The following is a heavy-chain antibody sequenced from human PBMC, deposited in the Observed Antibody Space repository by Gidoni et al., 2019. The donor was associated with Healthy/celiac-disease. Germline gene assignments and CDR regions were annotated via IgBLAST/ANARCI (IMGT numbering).Heavy chain of an antibody. CDR3: ATVPAAAGHNWFDP. J-gene: IGHJ5*02. Sequence: QVQLVQSGAEVKTPGASVKVSCQVSGYTLTELSMHWVRQAPGKGLEWMGGFDPEDGETIYAQKSQGRVTMTEDTSTDTAYMELSSLRSEDTAVYYCATVPAAAGHNWFDPWGQGTLVTVSS. D-gene: IGHD6-13*01. CDR1: GYTLTELS. V-gene: IGHV1-24*01. CDR2: FDPEDGET.